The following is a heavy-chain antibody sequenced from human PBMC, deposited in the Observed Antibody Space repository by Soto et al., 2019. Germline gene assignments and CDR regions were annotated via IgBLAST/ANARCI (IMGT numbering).Heavy chain of an antibody. V-gene: IGHV4-4*02. Sequence: QVPLQESGPGLVKPSGTLSLTCAVSGGSISSSNWWSWVRQPPGKGLEWIGEIYHSWRTHYHPSHKSRVTITVNKSKNRCSLKLSSVPVSDTAVDYCASSRQRDYYAGAGGVFYWFDPRGQGTLVTVSS. CDR1: GGSISSSNW. CDR2: IYHSWRT. D-gene: IGHD3-10*01. J-gene: IGHJ5*02. CDR3: ASSRQRDYYAGAGGVFYWFDP.